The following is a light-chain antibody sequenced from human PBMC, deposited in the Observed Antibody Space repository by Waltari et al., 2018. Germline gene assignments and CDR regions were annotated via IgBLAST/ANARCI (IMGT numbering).Light chain of an antibody. CDR2: AAS. J-gene: IGKJ1*01. CDR3: QQTYTLPPWT. Sequence: DIQMTQSPSSLSASVGDRFTITCRTSQTISSYVNWYQQKPGKAPEVLIFAASSLQRGVPSRFSGSGSGTEFTLTITSLQPEDFATYYCQQTYTLPPWTFGQGTKVEFK. CDR1: QTISSY. V-gene: IGKV1-39*01.